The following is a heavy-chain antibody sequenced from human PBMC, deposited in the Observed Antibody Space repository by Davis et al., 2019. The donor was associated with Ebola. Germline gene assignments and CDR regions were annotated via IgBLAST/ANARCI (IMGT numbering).Heavy chain of an antibody. J-gene: IGHJ4*02. CDR1: GASISSYY. V-gene: IGHV4-59*04. CDR2: IYYSGST. D-gene: IGHD3-22*01. CDR3: ASTITMIVQG. Sequence: SETLSLTCSVSGASISSYYWSWIRQPPGKGLEWIGYIYYSGSTYYNPSLKSRVTISVDTSKNQFSLKLSSVTAADTAVYYCASTITMIVQGWGQGTLVTVSS.